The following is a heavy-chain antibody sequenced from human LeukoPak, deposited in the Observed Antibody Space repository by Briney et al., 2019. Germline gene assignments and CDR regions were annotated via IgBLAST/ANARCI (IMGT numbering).Heavy chain of an antibody. Sequence: PSETLSLTCTVSGYSISSGYYWGWIRQPPGKGLEWIGNIYHSGNTYYNPSLKSRVTISVDTSKNQFSLKLSSVTAADTAVYYCARHPRDTAMAVEYYFDYWGQGTLVTVSS. J-gene: IGHJ4*02. CDR1: GYSISSGYY. D-gene: IGHD5-18*01. CDR3: ARHPRDTAMAVEYYFDY. CDR2: IYHSGNT. V-gene: IGHV4-38-2*02.